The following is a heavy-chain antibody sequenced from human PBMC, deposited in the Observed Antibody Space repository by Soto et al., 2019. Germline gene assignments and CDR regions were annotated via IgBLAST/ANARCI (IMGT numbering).Heavy chain of an antibody. CDR1: GFTFSTYA. V-gene: IGHV3-30-3*01. CDR3: ARGGYYVRRGHSWGAFDI. D-gene: IGHD3-3*01. J-gene: IGHJ3*02. CDR2: ISYDGGNQ. Sequence: QVQLVQSGGGVVQPGRSLRLSCVASGFTFSTYAMHWVRQAPGTGLEWVAVISYDGGNQYYADSVKGRCTISRDDSENTLKLEINSLRVEETAVYYCARGGYYVRRGHSWGAFDIWGQGKMVTVSS.